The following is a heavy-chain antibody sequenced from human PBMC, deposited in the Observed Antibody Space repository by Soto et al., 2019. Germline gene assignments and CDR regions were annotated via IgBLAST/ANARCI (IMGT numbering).Heavy chain of an antibody. D-gene: IGHD3-10*01. Sequence: PGGSLRLSCAASGFTFSSYAMSWVRQSPGKGLEWVSAISGSGGSTYYADSVKGRFTISRDNSKNTLYLQMNSLRAEDTAVYYCAKSPRLLWFGELFHDSWGQGTLVTVSS. CDR1: GFTFSSYA. J-gene: IGHJ4*02. CDR2: ISGSGGST. V-gene: IGHV3-23*01. CDR3: AKSPRLLWFGELFHDS.